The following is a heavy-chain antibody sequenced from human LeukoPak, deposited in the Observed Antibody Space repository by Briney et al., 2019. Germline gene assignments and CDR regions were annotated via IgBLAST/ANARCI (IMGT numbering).Heavy chain of an antibody. J-gene: IGHJ4*02. CDR1: GFTFSSYG. D-gene: IGHD5-18*01. Sequence: PGGSLRLSCAASGFTFSSYGMHWVRQAPGKGLEWVAVISYDGSNKYYADSVKGRFTTSRDNSKNTLYLQMNSLRAEDTAVYYCARPQGGRQLWLHFDYWGQGTLVTVSS. CDR2: ISYDGSNK. CDR3: ARPQGGRQLWLHFDY. V-gene: IGHV3-30*03.